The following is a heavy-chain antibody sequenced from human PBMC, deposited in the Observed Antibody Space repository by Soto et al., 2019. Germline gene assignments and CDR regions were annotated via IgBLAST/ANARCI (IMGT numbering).Heavy chain of an antibody. Sequence: GXSVKVSFNASGYTFTSYAMHLVRQAPGQRLEWMGWINAGNGNTKYSQKFQGRVTITRDTSASTAYMELSSLRSEDTAVYYCARGTAPSDVWGQGTTVTVSS. D-gene: IGHD4-17*01. CDR1: GYTFTSYA. CDR2: INAGNGNT. V-gene: IGHV1-3*01. CDR3: ARGTAPSDV. J-gene: IGHJ6*02.